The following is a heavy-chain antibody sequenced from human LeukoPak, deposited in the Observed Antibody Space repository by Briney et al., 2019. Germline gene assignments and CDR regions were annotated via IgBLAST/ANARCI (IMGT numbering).Heavy chain of an antibody. V-gene: IGHV1-2*02. CDR2: INPNSGGT. Sequence: ASVKVSCKASGYTITGYYMHWVRQAPGQGLEWMGWINPNSGGTNYAQKFQGRVTITRNTSISTPYMELSSLRSEDTAVYYCARGRPKMTTVTTARVYYYYYYYMDVWGKGTTVTVSS. CDR3: ARGRPKMTTVTTARVYYYYYYYMDV. D-gene: IGHD4-17*01. J-gene: IGHJ6*03. CDR1: GYTITGYY.